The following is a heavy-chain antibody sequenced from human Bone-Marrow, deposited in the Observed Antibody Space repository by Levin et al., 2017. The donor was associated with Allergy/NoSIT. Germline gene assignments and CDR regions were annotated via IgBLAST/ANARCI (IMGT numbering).Heavy chain of an antibody. Sequence: GESLKISCAASGFTVSSNYMSWVRQAPGKGLEWVSVIYSGGSTYYADSVKGRFTISRDNSKNTLYLQMNSLRAEDTAVYYCARDRYYSSGWSNWFDPWGQGTLVTVSS. V-gene: IGHV3-53*01. D-gene: IGHD6-19*01. J-gene: IGHJ5*02. CDR3: ARDRYYSSGWSNWFDP. CDR1: GFTVSSNY. CDR2: IYSGGST.